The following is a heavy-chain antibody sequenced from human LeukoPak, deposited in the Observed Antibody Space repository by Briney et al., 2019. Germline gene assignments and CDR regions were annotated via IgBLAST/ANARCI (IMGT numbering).Heavy chain of an antibody. CDR1: GGSFSGYY. CDR3: ARVRAAGSFDI. V-gene: IGHV4-34*01. CDR2: INHSGST. J-gene: IGHJ3*02. Sequence: SETLSLTCAVYGGSFSGYYWTWIRQPPGKELEWIGEINHSGSTNYNPSLKSRVTISVDTSRNQFSLILTSVTAADTAVYFCARVRAAGSFDIWGQGTMVTVSS.